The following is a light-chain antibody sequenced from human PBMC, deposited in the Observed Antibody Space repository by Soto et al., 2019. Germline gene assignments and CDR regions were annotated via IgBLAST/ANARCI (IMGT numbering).Light chain of an antibody. Sequence: EIVLTQSPGTLSLSPGERATLSCRASQSVSSSYLAWYQQKPGQAPRLLIYGASSRATGIPDRFSGCGSGTDFTLPIRRLEPEDFAVYYCQQYGSSPLTFGGGTKVEI. V-gene: IGKV3-20*01. CDR2: GAS. J-gene: IGKJ4*01. CDR3: QQYGSSPLT. CDR1: QSVSSSY.